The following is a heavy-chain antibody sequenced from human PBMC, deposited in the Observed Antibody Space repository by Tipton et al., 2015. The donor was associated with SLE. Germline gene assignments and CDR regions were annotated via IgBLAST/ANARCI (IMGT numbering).Heavy chain of an antibody. CDR3: ARNFYGSGSYNSYYYYSDH. Sequence: TLSLTCTISGGSISSSDYYWGWIRQPPGRGLEWIGSMYYSGSTYYNPSLESRVTMSLDTSKNQFSLKLSSVTAADTAVYYCARNFYGSGSYNSYYYYSDHWGKGTTVPVSS. V-gene: IGHV4-39*07. CDR1: GGSISSSDYY. D-gene: IGHD3-10*01. J-gene: IGHJ6*03. CDR2: MYYSGST.